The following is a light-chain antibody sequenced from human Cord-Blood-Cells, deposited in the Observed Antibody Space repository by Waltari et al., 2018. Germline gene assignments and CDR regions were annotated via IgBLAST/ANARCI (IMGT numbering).Light chain of an antibody. V-gene: IGLV2-8*01. CDR3: SSYAGSNNYV. Sequence: QSALTQPPSASGSPGQSVTISCTGTSSDVGGYNYVSWYQQHPGKAPKLMLYVVSKRPSGCPDPYSCSKSGNPASLTVSGLQAEDEADYYCSSYAGSNNYVFGTGTKVTVL. CDR1: SSDVGGYNY. J-gene: IGLJ1*01. CDR2: VVS.